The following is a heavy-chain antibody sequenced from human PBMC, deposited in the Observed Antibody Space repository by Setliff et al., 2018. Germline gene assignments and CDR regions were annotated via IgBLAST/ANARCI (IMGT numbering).Heavy chain of an antibody. V-gene: IGHV3-21*01. CDR2: ISSSSGYI. D-gene: IGHD4-17*01. CDR1: GFTFSTYT. J-gene: IGHJ4*02. CDR3: ATDRVPDGYWDFDY. Sequence: GSLRLSCAASGFTFSTYTMNWVRQAPGKGLEWVSSISSSSGYIYYADSVKGRFTISRDNARNSLYLQMNSLRAEDTAVYYCATDRVPDGYWDFDYWGQGILVTVSS.